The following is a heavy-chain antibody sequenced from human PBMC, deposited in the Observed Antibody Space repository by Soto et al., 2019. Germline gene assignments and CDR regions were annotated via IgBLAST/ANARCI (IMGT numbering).Heavy chain of an antibody. D-gene: IGHD3-16*02. CDR3: ARGYEPDWAHYDYVWGSYRWFAFDI. V-gene: IGHV1-69*01. J-gene: IGHJ3*02. CDR2: IIPIFGTA. Sequence: QVQLVQSGAEVKKPGSSVKVSCKASGGTFSSYAISWVRQAPGQGLEWMGGIIPIFGTANYAQKFQGRVTITADESTSTAYMELSSLRSEDTAVYYCARGYEPDWAHYDYVWGSYRWFAFDIWGQGTMVTVSS. CDR1: GGTFSSYA.